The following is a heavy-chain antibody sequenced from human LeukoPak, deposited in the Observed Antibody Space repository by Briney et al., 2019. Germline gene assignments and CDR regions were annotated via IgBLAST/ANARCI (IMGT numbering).Heavy chain of an antibody. Sequence: GGSLRLSFAAFGFTFKIYTMNWVRQAPGKGLEWLPSISYSGDNRGGNTYYADSVRGRFSISRDTSQNTVFLQMNSLRAEDTAVYYCARDEYSSSFDYWGQGTLVTVSS. J-gene: IGHJ4*02. D-gene: IGHD6-6*01. CDR1: GFTFKIYT. CDR3: ARDEYSSSFDY. CDR2: ISYSGDNRGGNT. V-gene: IGHV3-23*01.